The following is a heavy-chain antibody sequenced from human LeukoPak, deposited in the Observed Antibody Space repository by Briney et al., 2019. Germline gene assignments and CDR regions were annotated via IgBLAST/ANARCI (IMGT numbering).Heavy chain of an antibody. CDR3: ARTGSWYHYFDY. D-gene: IGHD6-13*01. Sequence: SETLSLTCTVSGYSISSGYYRGWIRPPPGKGLEWIGSIYHSGSTYYNPSLKSRVTVSVDTSKNQFSLKLTSVTAADTAVYYCARTGSWYHYFDYWGQGTPVTVSS. CDR2: IYHSGST. J-gene: IGHJ4*02. CDR1: GYSISSGYY. V-gene: IGHV4-38-2*02.